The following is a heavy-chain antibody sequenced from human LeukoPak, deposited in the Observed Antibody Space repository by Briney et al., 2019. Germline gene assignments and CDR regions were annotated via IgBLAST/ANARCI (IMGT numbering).Heavy chain of an antibody. CDR3: ARQPRYTGFDY. Sequence: SETLSLTCTVSGGSISSGGYYWSWIRQPPGKGLEWIGYIYYSGSTNYNPSLKSRVTISVDTSKNQFSLKLSSVTAADTAVYYCARQPRYTGFDYWGQGTLVTVSS. CDR1: GGSISSGGYY. D-gene: IGHD1-14*01. CDR2: IYYSGST. V-gene: IGHV4-61*08. J-gene: IGHJ4*02.